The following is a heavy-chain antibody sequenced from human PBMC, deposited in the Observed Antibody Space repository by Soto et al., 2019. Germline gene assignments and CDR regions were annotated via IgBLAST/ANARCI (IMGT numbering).Heavy chain of an antibody. CDR3: AHKAPEDWPLEY. D-gene: IGHD3-9*01. CDR1: GFSLSTSGVG. J-gene: IGHJ4*02. V-gene: IGHV2-5*02. Sequence: QITLKESGPTLVRPTQTLTLTCAFSGFSLSTSGVGVGWIRQPPGKALEWLAVIYWDDSKHYSRSLRSRLTITKDTPKKQVVLTITNMDPMDTGTYYSAHKAPEDWPLEYWGQGTLVTVSS. CDR2: IYWDDSK.